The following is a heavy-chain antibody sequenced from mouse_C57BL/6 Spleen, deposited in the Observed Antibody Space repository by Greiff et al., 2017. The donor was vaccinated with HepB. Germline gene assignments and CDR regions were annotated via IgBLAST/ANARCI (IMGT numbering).Heavy chain of an antibody. D-gene: IGHD1-1*01. J-gene: IGHJ4*01. CDR3: ARMALFITTWAMDY. CDR2: IDPEDGET. CDR1: GFNIKDYY. V-gene: IGHV14-2*01. Sequence: VQLKQSGAELVKPGASVKLSCTASGFNIKDYYMHWVKQRPEQGLEWIGRIDPEDGETKYAPKFQGKASITADTSSNTAYLQLSSLTSEDTAVYYCARMALFITTWAMDYWGQGTSVTVSS.